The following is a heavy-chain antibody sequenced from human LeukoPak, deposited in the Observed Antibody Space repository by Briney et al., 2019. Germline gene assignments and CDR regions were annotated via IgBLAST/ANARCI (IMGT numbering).Heavy chain of an antibody. CDR3: ARDGYYDFWSGYPNWFDP. D-gene: IGHD3-3*01. CDR2: IIAIFGTA. Sequence: GASVKVSCKASGGTFSSYAISWVRQAPGQGLEWMGGIIAIFGTANYAQKFQGRVTITADESTSTAYMELNILRSENTAVYYCARDGYYDFWSGYPNWFDPWGQGTLVTVSS. J-gene: IGHJ5*02. V-gene: IGHV1-69*01. CDR1: GGTFSSYA.